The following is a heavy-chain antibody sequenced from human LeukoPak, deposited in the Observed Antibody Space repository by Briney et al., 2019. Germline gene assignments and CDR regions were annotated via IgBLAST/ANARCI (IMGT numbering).Heavy chain of an antibody. Sequence: PGGSLRLSCAASGFTVSSNYMSWVRQAPGKGLEWVSVIYSGGSTYYADSVKGRFTISRDNSKNTLYLQMNSLRAEDTAVYYCGRIIAAAGLFDYWGQGTLVTVSP. CDR2: IYSGGST. CDR1: GFTVSSNY. D-gene: IGHD6-13*01. J-gene: IGHJ4*02. CDR3: GRIIAAAGLFDY. V-gene: IGHV3-53*01.